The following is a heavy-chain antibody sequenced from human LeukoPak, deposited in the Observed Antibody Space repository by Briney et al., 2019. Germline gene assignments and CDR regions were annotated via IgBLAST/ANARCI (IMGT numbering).Heavy chain of an antibody. CDR1: RFTSSNYW. D-gene: IGHD6-19*01. CDR3: ARERRGSSGWYYCDY. Sequence: GGSLRLSCAASRFTSSNYWMTLVRQAPGKGLEWVANIKQDGSEKYYVDSVKGRFTISRDNAKNSLYLQMNSLRAEDTAVYYCARERRGSSGWYYCDYWGQGTLVTVSS. CDR2: IKQDGSEK. J-gene: IGHJ4*02. V-gene: IGHV3-7*01.